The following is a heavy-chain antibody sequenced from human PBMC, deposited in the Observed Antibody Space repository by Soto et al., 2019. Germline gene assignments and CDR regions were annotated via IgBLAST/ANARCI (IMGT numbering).Heavy chain of an antibody. D-gene: IGHD3-10*01. CDR2: ISGSGGST. V-gene: IGHV3-23*01. Sequence: PGGSLRLSCAASGFTFSSYAMSWVRQAPGKGLEWVSAISGSGGSTYYADSVKGRFTISRDNSKNTLYLQMNSLRAEDTAVYYCAKNQLWCGELFRPGGSQFDYWGQGTLVTVSS. CDR3: AKNQLWCGELFRPGGSQFDY. J-gene: IGHJ4*02. CDR1: GFTFSSYA.